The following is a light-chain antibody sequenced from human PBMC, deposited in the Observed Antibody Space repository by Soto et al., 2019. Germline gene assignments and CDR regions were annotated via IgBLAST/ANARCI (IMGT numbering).Light chain of an antibody. Sequence: QSALTQPPSASGSPGQSVTISCTGITSDAGGYNYVSWYQQHPGKVPKLMIYEVSKRPSGVPDRFSGSKSGNTASLTVSGLQTEDEADYYCSSYADSIVVFGGGTKLTVL. CDR1: TSDAGGYNY. V-gene: IGLV2-8*01. J-gene: IGLJ2*01. CDR3: SSYADSIVV. CDR2: EVS.